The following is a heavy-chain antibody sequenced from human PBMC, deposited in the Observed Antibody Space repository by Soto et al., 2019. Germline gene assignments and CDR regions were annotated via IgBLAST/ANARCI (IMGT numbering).Heavy chain of an antibody. CDR3: ATSYDILTGYYDY. D-gene: IGHD3-9*01. Sequence: ASVKVSCKASGYTFANYGVAWVRQAPGQGLEWMGFISAYTGNRYYAQKFQDRVTMTTDTSTSTAYMELRSLRSDDTAVYYCATSYDILTGYYDYWGQGTLVTVSS. CDR1: GYTFANYG. CDR2: ISAYTGNR. V-gene: IGHV1-18*01. J-gene: IGHJ4*02.